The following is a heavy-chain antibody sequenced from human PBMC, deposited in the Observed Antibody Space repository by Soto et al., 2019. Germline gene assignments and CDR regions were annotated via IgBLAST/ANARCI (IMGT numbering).Heavy chain of an antibody. V-gene: IGHV3-7*05. D-gene: IGHD3-10*01. CDR2: IKQDGSEK. Sequence: HPGGSLRLSCAASGFTFSSYWMSWVRQAPGKGLEWVANIKQDGSEKYYVDSVKGRFTISRDNAKNSLYLQMNSLRAEDTAVYYCARDRQELLWFGELHYYYGMDVWGQGTTVTVSS. CDR3: ARDRQELLWFGELHYYYGMDV. CDR1: GFTFSSYW. J-gene: IGHJ6*02.